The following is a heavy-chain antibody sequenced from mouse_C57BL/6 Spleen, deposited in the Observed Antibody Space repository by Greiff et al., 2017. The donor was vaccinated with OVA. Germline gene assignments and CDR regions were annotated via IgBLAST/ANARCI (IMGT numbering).Heavy chain of an antibody. CDR3: ALTGTGYYAMDY. D-gene: IGHD4-1*01. Sequence: VQLQQPGAELVRPGTSVKLSCKASGYTFTSYWMHWVKQRPGQGLEWIGVIDPSDSYTNYNQKFKGKATLTVDTSSSTAYMQLSSLTSEDSAVYYCALTGTGYYAMDYWGQGTSVTVSS. V-gene: IGHV1-59*01. J-gene: IGHJ4*01. CDR2: IDPSDSYT. CDR1: GYTFTSYW.